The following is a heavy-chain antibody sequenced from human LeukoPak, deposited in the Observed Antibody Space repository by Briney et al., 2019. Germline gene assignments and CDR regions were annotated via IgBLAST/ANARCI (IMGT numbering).Heavy chain of an antibody. V-gene: IGHV4-34*01. CDR1: GESFSGYY. D-gene: IGHD4-11*01. J-gene: IGHJ4*02. CDR3: ARVRYSNYFDY. CDR2: INHSGST. Sequence: PSETLSLTCAVYGESFSGYYWSWIRQPPGKGLEWIGEINHSGSTNYNPSLKSRVTISVDTSKNQFSLKLSSVTAADTAVYYCARVRYSNYFDYWGQGTLVTVSS.